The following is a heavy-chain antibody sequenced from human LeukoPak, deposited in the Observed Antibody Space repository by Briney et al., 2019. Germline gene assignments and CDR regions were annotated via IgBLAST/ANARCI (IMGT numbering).Heavy chain of an antibody. J-gene: IGHJ5*02. V-gene: IGHV4-59*01. Sequence: SETLSLTCTVSGGSISSYYWSWIRQPPGKGLEWIGYIYYSGSTNYNPSLKSRVTISVDTSKNQFSLKLSSVTAADTAVYYCARDVIAVAGMGDEWFDPWGQGTLVTVSS. CDR3: ARDVIAVAGMGDEWFDP. CDR1: GGSISSYY. D-gene: IGHD6-19*01. CDR2: IYYSGST.